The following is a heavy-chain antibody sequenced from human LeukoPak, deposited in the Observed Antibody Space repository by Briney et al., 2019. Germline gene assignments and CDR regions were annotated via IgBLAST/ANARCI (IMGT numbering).Heavy chain of an antibody. CDR1: GFTFSSYS. J-gene: IGHJ3*02. V-gene: IGHV3-21*01. D-gene: IGHD5-18*01. CDR3: ARDRQLWSSHDAFDI. Sequence: GGSLRLSCAASGFTFSSYSMNWVRQAPGKGLEWVSSISSSSSYIYYADSVKGRFTISRDNAKNSLYLLMNSLRAEDTAVYYCARDRQLWSSHDAFDIWGQGTMVTVSS. CDR2: ISSSSSYI.